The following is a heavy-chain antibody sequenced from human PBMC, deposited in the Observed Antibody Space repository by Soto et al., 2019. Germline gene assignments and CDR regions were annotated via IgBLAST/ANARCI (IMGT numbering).Heavy chain of an antibody. CDR3: AKDMITFGGVIVPLFDY. CDR1: GFTFDDYA. D-gene: IGHD3-16*02. CDR2: ISWNSGSI. V-gene: IGHV3-9*01. Sequence: GGSLRLSCAASGFTFDDYAMHWVRQAPGKGLEWVSGISWNSGSIGYADSVKGRFTISRDNAKNSLYLQMNSLRAEDTALYYCAKDMITFGGVIVPLFDYWGQGTLVTVSS. J-gene: IGHJ4*02.